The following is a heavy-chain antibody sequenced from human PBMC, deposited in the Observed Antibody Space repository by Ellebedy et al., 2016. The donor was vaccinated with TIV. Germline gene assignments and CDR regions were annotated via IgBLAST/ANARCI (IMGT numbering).Heavy chain of an antibody. CDR1: GYTFTDYG. D-gene: IGHD6-6*01. CDR2: IGTDMGNT. J-gene: IGHJ1*01. V-gene: IGHV1-18*04. CDR3: ARDRDIRSSSDFQH. Sequence: AASVKVSCKASGYTFTDYGITWLRQAPGQGLEWMGCIGTDMGNTNYAQKFRGRVTMTTDTSTTTGYMELRSLRSDDTALYYCARDRDIRSSSDFQHWGQGTLVTVSS.